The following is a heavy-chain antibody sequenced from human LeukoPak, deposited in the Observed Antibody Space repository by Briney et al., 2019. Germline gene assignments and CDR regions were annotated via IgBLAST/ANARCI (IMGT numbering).Heavy chain of an antibody. V-gene: IGHV1-2*02. J-gene: IGHJ4*02. Sequence: ASVNVSCKSSGYTFTVYYMHWVRQAPGQGLEWVGGINPNSGGTNYAQKFQGRVTMTRDTSISTAYMELSRLRSDHTAVYYCARGLMITFGGVIAYYFASWGQGPLVTVSS. D-gene: IGHD3-16*02. CDR1: GYTFTVYY. CDR3: ARGLMITFGGVIAYYFAS. CDR2: INPNSGGT.